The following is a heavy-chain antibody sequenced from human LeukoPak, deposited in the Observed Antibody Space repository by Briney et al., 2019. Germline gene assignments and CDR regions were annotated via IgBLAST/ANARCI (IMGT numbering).Heavy chain of an antibody. D-gene: IGHD1-14*01. V-gene: IGHV4-31*03. CDR3: ARLHYNYYYMDV. Sequence: SETLSLTCTVSGDSISSGVSYWGWIRQRPGKGLEWIAYIFYSGSTYYNPSLKSRVTISVDTSNNRFSLEVRSVTAADTAVYFCARLHYNYYYMDVWGKGTPVTVFS. J-gene: IGHJ6*03. CDR1: GDSISSGVSY. CDR2: IFYSGST.